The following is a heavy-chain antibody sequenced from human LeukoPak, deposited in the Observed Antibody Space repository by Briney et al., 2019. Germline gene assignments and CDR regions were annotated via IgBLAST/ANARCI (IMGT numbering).Heavy chain of an antibody. CDR1: GGSISSHY. CDR3: ARAGITNYYYYYMDV. Sequence: SETLSLTCTVSGGSISSHYWSWIRQPPGKGLEWIGYIYYNGSTNYNPSLKSRVTISVDTSKNQFSLKLSSVTAADTAVYYCARAGITNYYYYYMDVWGKGTAVTVSS. V-gene: IGHV4-59*11. CDR2: IYYNGST. J-gene: IGHJ6*03. D-gene: IGHD1-7*01.